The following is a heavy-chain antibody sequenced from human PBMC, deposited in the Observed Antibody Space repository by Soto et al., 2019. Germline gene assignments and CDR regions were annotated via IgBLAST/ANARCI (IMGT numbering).Heavy chain of an antibody. J-gene: IGHJ6*02. D-gene: IGHD3-3*01. CDR3: ARVTYYDFWSGSGYGMDV. CDR1: GGSFSGYY. CDR2: INHSGST. V-gene: IGHV4-34*01. Sequence: PSETLSLTCAVYGGSFSGYYWSWIRQPPGNGLEWIGEINHSGSTNYNPSLKSRVTISVDTSKNQFSLKLSSVTAADTAVYYCARVTYYDFWSGSGYGMDVWGQGTTVTVSS.